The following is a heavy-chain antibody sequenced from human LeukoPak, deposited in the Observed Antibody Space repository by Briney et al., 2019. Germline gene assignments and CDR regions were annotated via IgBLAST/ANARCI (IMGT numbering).Heavy chain of an antibody. J-gene: IGHJ4*02. CDR2: IKKDGSGK. V-gene: IGHV3-7*01. CDR1: GFTFSSYW. D-gene: IGHD4-17*01. CDR3: ARVGYVSTVTIDY. Sequence: GGSLRLSCAASGFTFSSYWMSWVRQAPGRGLEWVANIKKDGSGKYYVDSVKGRFTISRDNAKNSLYLQMNSLRAEDTAVYYCARVGYVSTVTIDYWGQGTLVTVSS.